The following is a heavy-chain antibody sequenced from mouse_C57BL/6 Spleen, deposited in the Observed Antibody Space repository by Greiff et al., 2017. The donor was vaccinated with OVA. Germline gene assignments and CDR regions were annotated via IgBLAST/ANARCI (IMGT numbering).Heavy chain of an antibody. CDR3: ARKDYYSIPYYFDY. J-gene: IGHJ2*01. D-gene: IGHD2-5*01. CDR1: GYTFTSYW. Sequence: QVQLQQPGAELVRPGTSVKLSCKASGYTFTSYWMHWVKQRPGQGLEWIGVIDPSDSYTNYNQKFKGKATLTVDTSSSTAYMQLSSLTSEDSAVYYCARKDYYSIPYYFDYWGQGTTLTVSS. V-gene: IGHV1-59*01. CDR2: IDPSDSYT.